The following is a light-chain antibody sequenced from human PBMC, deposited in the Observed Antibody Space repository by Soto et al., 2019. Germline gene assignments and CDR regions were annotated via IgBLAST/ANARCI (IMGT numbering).Light chain of an antibody. V-gene: IGLV2-11*01. CDR2: DVS. CDR3: CSYAGSYTLSV. J-gene: IGLJ1*01. Sequence: QSVLTQPRSVSGSPGQSVTISCTGTSSDVGGYNYVSWYQQHPGKAPTLMIYDVSKRPSGVPDRFSGSKSGNTASLTISGLQAEDEADYYCCSYAGSYTLSVFGTGTKLTVL. CDR1: SSDVGGYNY.